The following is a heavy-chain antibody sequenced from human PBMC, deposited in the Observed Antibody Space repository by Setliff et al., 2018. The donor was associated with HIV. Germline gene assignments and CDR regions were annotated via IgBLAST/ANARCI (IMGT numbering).Heavy chain of an antibody. CDR3: AHSPYYSGYDYRD. Sequence: GSGPTLVNPTETLTLTCTVSGFSLSNTRMGVSWIRQPPGKALEWLAHIFPNDEKSYSASLKSRLTISEDTSKSQVVLTMTNMDPLDTATYFCAHSPYYSGYDYRDWGQGTLVTVSS. J-gene: IGHJ4*02. D-gene: IGHD5-12*01. V-gene: IGHV2-26*01. CDR1: GFSLSNTRMG. CDR2: IFPNDEK.